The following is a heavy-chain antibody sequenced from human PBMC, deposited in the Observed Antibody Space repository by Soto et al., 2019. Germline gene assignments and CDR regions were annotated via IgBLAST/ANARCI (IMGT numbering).Heavy chain of an antibody. CDR1: GGYFNNRQTLNSYP. CDR3: ANSWGGEIYYYYYAMDV. V-gene: IGHV1-69*06. D-gene: IGHD2-15*01. CDR2: IIPLFGTT. J-gene: IGHJ6*02. Sequence: QVQVVQSGAEVKRPGSSVNVSCKASGGYFNNRQTLNSYPISWVRQAPGQGLEWMGGIIPLFGTTNYAQRFQGRVTITEDNSTSTNYLELNNVTSDDTAVYYCANSWGGEIYYYYYAMDVWGQGTTVTVSS.